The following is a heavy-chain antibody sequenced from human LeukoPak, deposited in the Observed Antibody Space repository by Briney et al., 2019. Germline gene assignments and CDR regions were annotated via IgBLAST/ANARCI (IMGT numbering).Heavy chain of an antibody. CDR1: GGSISGTPYY. D-gene: IGHD3-3*01. J-gene: IGHJ4*02. CDR3: ARASTIFGHFAY. V-gene: IGHV4-39*07. CDR2: IYYSGSP. Sequence: SETLSLTCALSGGSISGTPYYWGWIRQPPGMGLEWIGSIYYSGSPYYNPSLKSRPTISVDTSKNQFSLKLTSVTAADTAVYYCARASTIFGHFAYWGRGTLVTVSS.